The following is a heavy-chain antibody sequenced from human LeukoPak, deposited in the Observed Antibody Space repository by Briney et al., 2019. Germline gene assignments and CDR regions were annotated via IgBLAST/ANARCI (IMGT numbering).Heavy chain of an antibody. D-gene: IGHD3-10*01. CDR3: ANDYRSGSFHDF. Sequence: SGGSLRLSCAASGFDFSSYAVSWVRQPPGEGLECVSVNRRRDDYPHYADSVKGRFTISRDNSKNTLYLQMNSLRAEDTAVYYCANDYRSGSFHDFWGQRTLVTVSS. J-gene: IGHJ4*02. V-gene: IGHV3-23*01. CDR1: GFDFSSYA. CDR2: NRRRDDYP.